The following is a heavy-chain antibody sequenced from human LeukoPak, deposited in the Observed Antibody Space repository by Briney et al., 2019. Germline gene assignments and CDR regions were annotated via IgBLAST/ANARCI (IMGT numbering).Heavy chain of an antibody. CDR1: GFTFSSYS. D-gene: IGHD4-23*01. V-gene: IGHV3-21*01. J-gene: IGHJ6*03. CDR2: ISSSSSYI. CDR3: ARDSEGGNSRFYYYMDV. Sequence: GGSLRLSCAASGFTFSSYSMNWVRQAPGKGLEWVSSISSSSSYICYADSVKGRFTISRDNAKNSLYLQMNSLRAEDTAVYYCARDSEGGNSRFYYYMDVWGKGTTVTVSS.